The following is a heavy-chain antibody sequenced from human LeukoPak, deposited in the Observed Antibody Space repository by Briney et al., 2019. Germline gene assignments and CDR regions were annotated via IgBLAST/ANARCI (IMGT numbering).Heavy chain of an antibody. D-gene: IGHD4-17*01. J-gene: IGHJ4*02. CDR2: ISSSGNT. CDR3: AKGRPVTLDY. CDR1: GFTFSRSA. V-gene: IGHV3-23*01. Sequence: GGSLRLSCAASGFTFSRSAMTWVRQTPGKGLDWVSSISSSGNTYYADSVKGRFTISRDNSKNTLYLQMNSLRAEDTAVYYCAKGRPVTLDYWGQGTLVTVSS.